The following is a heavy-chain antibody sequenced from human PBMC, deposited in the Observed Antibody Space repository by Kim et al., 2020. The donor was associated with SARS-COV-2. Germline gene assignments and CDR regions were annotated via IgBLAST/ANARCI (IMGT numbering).Heavy chain of an antibody. D-gene: IGHD3-22*01. CDR1: GGSISTSHW. J-gene: IGHJ3*02. CDR3: ARYDSNKFDAFDI. CDR2: IFHSGNT. V-gene: IGHV4-4*02. Sequence: SETLSLTCAVSGGSISTSHWWTWVRRPPGKGLEWIGEIFHSGNTNYNPSLKSRVTMSVDKSKKQFSLKLKFVTRADTAVYYCARYDSNKFDAFDIWGQGTLVTVSS.